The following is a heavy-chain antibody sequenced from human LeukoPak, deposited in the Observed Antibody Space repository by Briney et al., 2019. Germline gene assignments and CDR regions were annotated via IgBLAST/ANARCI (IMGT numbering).Heavy chain of an antibody. J-gene: IGHJ4*02. CDR1: GFTFSSYA. Sequence: GGSLRLSCAASGFTFSSYAMSWVRQAPGKGLEWVSAISGSGGSTYYAGSVKGRFTISRDNSKNTLYLQMNSLRAEDTAVYYCAKDQIVYDSADYFDYWGQGTLVTVSS. V-gene: IGHV3-23*01. D-gene: IGHD3-22*01. CDR3: AKDQIVYDSADYFDY. CDR2: ISGSGGST.